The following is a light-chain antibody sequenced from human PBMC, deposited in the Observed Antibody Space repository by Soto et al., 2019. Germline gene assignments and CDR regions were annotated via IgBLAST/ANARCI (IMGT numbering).Light chain of an antibody. Sequence: QSVLTQPPSVSGAPGQTVTISCAGSSSNIWAGYEIHWYQQIPGAVPKLLIYGNSNRPSGVPDRFFGSKSDTSASLAITGLQAEDEADYYCQSYDNSLRVSVFGGGTKLTVL. CDR3: QSYDNSLRVSV. J-gene: IGLJ2*01. CDR2: GNS. V-gene: IGLV1-40*01. CDR1: SSNIWAGYE.